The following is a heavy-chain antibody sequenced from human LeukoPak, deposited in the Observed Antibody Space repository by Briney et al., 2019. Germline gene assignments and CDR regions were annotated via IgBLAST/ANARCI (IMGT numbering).Heavy chain of an antibody. J-gene: IGHJ4*02. CDR2: ISGSGGST. CDR1: GFTFSSYA. CDR3: ARVHYDFWSGYSDY. Sequence: GGSLRLSCAASGFTFSSYAMSWVRQAPGKGLEWVSAISGSGGSTYYADSVKGRFTISRDNSKNTLYLQMNSLRAEDTAVYYCARVHYDFWSGYSDYWGQGTLVTVPS. D-gene: IGHD3-3*01. V-gene: IGHV3-23*01.